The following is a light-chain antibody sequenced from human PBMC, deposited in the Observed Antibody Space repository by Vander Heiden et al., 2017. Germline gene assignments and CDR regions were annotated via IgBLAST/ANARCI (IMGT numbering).Light chain of an antibody. CDR3: QHDANLPYA. Sequence: DIQMNQSPSSLSASVGDRVTITCQASADITNYLNWYQQKPGKAPKLLIYGASNLETGVPSRFSGSASGTHFTFTISRLQPEVIATYYCQHDANLPYAFGPGTQLRIK. CDR1: ADITNY. CDR2: GAS. J-gene: IGKJ2*01. V-gene: IGKV1-33*01.